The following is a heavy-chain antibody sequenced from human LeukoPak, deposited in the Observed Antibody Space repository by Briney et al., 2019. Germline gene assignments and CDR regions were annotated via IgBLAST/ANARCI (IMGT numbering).Heavy chain of an antibody. CDR1: GYTFTGYY. V-gene: IGHV1-2*02. D-gene: IGHD1-26*01. Sequence: ASVKVSCKTSGYTFTGYYLHWVRQAPGQGLDWIGWIHPNSGGTQYAQKFQGRVTMTRDTSISTAYMELSRLTSDDTAVYYCASVTYSDYSGHDYWGQGTLVTVSS. CDR2: IHPNSGGT. J-gene: IGHJ4*02. CDR3: ASVTYSDYSGHDY.